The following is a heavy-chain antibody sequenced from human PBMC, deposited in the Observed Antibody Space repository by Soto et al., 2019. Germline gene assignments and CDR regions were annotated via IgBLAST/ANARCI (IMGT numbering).Heavy chain of an antibody. CDR1: RFTFSTYE. D-gene: IGHD2-2*01. CDR2: ISTSGSTV. V-gene: IGHV3-48*03. J-gene: IGHJ4*02. Sequence: EVQLVESGGALVQPGGSLRLSCAASRFTFSTYEMNWVRQAPGKGLEWVSYISTSGSTVYYADSVKGRFTISRDNTRNSLYLQMNSLRDEDTALYYCVRFCSSALCNGVATRTFDSWGQGTLVTVSS. CDR3: VRFCSSALCNGVATRTFDS.